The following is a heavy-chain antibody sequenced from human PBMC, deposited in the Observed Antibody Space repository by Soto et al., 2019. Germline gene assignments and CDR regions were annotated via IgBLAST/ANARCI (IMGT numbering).Heavy chain of an antibody. Sequence: ASVKVSCKASGYTFTSYYMHWVRQAPGQGLEWMGIINPSGGSTSYAQKFQGRVTMTRDTSTSTVYMELSSLRSEDTAVYYCVRDQCSGGSCYSEYYYYGMDVWGQGTTVTVSS. CDR3: VRDQCSGGSCYSEYYYYGMDV. CDR2: INPSGGST. V-gene: IGHV1-46*01. J-gene: IGHJ6*02. CDR1: GYTFTSYY. D-gene: IGHD2-15*01.